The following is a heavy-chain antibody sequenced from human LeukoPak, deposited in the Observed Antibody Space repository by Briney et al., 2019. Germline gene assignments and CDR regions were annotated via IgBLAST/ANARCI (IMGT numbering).Heavy chain of an antibody. CDR2: INHSGST. Sequence: SETLSPTCAVYGGSFSGYYWSWIRQPPGKGLEWIGEINHSGSTNYNPSLKSRVTISVDTSKNQFSLKLSSVTAADTAVYYCARGPLRRYYDSSGFDYWGQGTLVTVSS. V-gene: IGHV4-34*01. CDR3: ARGPLRRYYDSSGFDY. D-gene: IGHD3-22*01. CDR1: GGSFSGYY. J-gene: IGHJ4*02.